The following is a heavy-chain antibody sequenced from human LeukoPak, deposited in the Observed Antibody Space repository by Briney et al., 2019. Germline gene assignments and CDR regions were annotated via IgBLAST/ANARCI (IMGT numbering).Heavy chain of an antibody. CDR1: GGTFRSYA. CDR3: ARVRDGYKYSPFDY. CDR2: IIPIFGTA. D-gene: IGHD5-24*01. Sequence: GASVKVSCKAFGGTFRSYAISWVRQAPGQGLEWMGGIIPIFGTANYAQKLQGRVPINADESTSTAYMELSSLRSEDTAVYYCARVRDGYKYSPFDYWGQGTLVTVSS. V-gene: IGHV1-69*13. J-gene: IGHJ4*02.